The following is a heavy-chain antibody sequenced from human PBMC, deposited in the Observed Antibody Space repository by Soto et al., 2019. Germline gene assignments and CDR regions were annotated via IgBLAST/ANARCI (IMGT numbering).Heavy chain of an antibody. V-gene: IGHV1-69*12. CDR3: AKGAVAGTPTSYYYYGMDV. Sequence: QVQLLQSGAAVKKPGSSVRVSCEASGGSFRTYSISWVRQAPGQGLEWMGEIIPIFGTVNYAQKFQGRVTITADEPTTTVYMDLRSLRSEDTAVYYCAKGAVAGTPTSYYYYGMDVWGQGTTVTVSS. J-gene: IGHJ6*02. CDR2: IIPIFGTV. CDR1: GGSFRTYS. D-gene: IGHD6-19*01.